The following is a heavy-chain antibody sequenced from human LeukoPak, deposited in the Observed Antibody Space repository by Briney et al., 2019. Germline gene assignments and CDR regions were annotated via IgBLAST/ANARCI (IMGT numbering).Heavy chain of an antibody. V-gene: IGHV4-34*01. CDR1: GGSFSGYY. Sequence: SETLCLTCAVYGGSFSGYYWSWIRQPPGKGLEWIGEINHSGSTNYNPSLKSRVTISVDTSKNQFSLKLSSVTAADTAVYYCARGSKYYDILGWGQGTLVTVSS. D-gene: IGHD3-9*01. J-gene: IGHJ4*02. CDR2: INHSGST. CDR3: ARGSKYYDILG.